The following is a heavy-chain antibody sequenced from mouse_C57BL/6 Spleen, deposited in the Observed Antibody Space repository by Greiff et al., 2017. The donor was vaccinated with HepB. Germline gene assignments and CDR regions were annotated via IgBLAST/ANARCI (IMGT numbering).Heavy chain of an antibody. J-gene: IGHJ4*01. CDR3: AKTGTGYAMDY. D-gene: IGHD4-1*01. CDR1: GFSLTSYG. V-gene: IGHV2-2*01. Sequence: QVHVKQSGPGLVQPSQSLSITCTVSGFSLTSYGVHWVRQPPGKGLEWLGVIWSGGSTDYNAAFISRLSISKDNSKSQVFFKMNSLQADDTAIYYCAKTGTGYAMDYWGQGTSVTVSS. CDR2: IWSGGST.